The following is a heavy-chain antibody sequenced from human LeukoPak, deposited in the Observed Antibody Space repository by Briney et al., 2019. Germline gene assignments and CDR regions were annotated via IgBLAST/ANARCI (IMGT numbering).Heavy chain of an antibody. CDR3: SRNRCWLSLDY. Sequence: GGSLRLSCAASGFTFSTASLHWVRQAPGRGLEWVSAFDTGFGTYYPDSLKGRFTISRDNSKNTLFLQMNSLRAEDTAVYYCSRNRCWLSLDYWGQGTLVTVSS. V-gene: IGHV3-23*01. CDR1: GFTFSTAS. D-gene: IGHD1/OR15-1a*01. J-gene: IGHJ4*02. CDR2: FDTGFGT.